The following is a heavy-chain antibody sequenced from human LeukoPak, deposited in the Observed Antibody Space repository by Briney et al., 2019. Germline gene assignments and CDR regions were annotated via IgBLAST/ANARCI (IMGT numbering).Heavy chain of an antibody. J-gene: IGHJ3*02. CDR3: VRGLGWFYYAFDI. D-gene: IGHD3-10*01. CDR1: GFTFRNCG. V-gene: IGHV3-66*01. Sequence: GGTLRLSCAASGFTFRNCGMDWVRQAPGKGLEWVSILYPEGNTYYTDSVKGRFSISRDTSKNMVYLQMFSLRVEDTAVYHCVRGLGWFYYAFDIWGQGTPVTVSS. CDR2: LYPEGNT.